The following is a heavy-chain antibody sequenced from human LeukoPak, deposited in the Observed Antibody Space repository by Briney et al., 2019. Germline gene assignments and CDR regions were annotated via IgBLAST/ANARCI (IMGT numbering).Heavy chain of an antibody. CDR3: ARASGSYEELSDYYYMDV. J-gene: IGHJ6*03. Sequence: ASVKVSCKASGYTFTSYYMHWVRQAPGQGLEWIGIINPSGGSTSYAQKFQGRVTMTRDTSTSTAYMELSRLRSDDTAVYYCARASGSYEELSDYYYMDVWGKGTTVTVSS. CDR1: GYTFTSYY. CDR2: INPSGGST. V-gene: IGHV1-46*01. D-gene: IGHD1-26*01.